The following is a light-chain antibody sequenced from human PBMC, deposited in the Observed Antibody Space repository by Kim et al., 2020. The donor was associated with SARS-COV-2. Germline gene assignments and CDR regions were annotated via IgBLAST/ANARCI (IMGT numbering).Light chain of an antibody. V-gene: IGKV1-39*01. CDR1: QNINNF. Sequence: ASVGDRVTITCRASQNINNFLNWYQQRPGKAPNLLIYAASSLQSGVPSRFSGSGSGTDFTLTIGSLQPEDFATYYCQQSYSTPRTFGQGTKVDIK. CDR3: QQSYSTPRT. CDR2: AAS. J-gene: IGKJ1*01.